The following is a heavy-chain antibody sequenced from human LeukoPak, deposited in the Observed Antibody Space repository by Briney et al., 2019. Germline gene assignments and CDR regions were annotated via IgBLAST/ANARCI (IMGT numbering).Heavy chain of an antibody. D-gene: IGHD6-6*01. J-gene: IGHJ5*02. CDR1: GFTFSSYG. CDR3: ARDSIAARPDPRRDNWFDP. Sequence: GRSLRLSCAASGFTFSSYGMHWVRQAPGKGLEWVAVIWYDGSNKYYADSVKGRFTISRDNSKNTLYLQMNSLRAEDTAVYYCARDSIAARPDPRRDNWFDPWGQGTLVTVSS. V-gene: IGHV3-33*01. CDR2: IWYDGSNK.